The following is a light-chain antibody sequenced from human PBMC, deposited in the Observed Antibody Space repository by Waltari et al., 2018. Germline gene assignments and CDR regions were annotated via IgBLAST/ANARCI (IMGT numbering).Light chain of an antibody. J-gene: IGLJ2*01. CDR3: AAWDDRHVV. V-gene: IGLV1-47*01. CDR2: RSD. Sequence: QSVLTQPPSASGTPGQRVTISCSGGSSKVGSHFVYWYQQLPGAAPKLLIYRSDQRPSGVPDRFSGSKSGTSASLAISGLRSEDEAHYYCAAWDDRHVVFGGGTKLTVL. CDR1: SSKVGSHF.